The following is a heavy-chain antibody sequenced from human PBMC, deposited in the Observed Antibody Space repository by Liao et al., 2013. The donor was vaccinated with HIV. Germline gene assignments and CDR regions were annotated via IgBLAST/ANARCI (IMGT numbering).Heavy chain of an antibody. J-gene: IGHJ4*02. D-gene: IGHD4-11*01. V-gene: IGHV4-34*01. CDR3: ARGTTVKGGEH. CDR1: GVSFSGYY. CDR2: INHSGST. Sequence: QVQLQQWGAGLLKPSETLSLTCAIYGVSFSGYYWSWIRQPPGKGLEWIGEINHSGSTNYNPSLKSRVTISVDTSKNQFSLKLSSVTAADTAVYYCARGTTVKGGEHWGQGTLVTVSS.